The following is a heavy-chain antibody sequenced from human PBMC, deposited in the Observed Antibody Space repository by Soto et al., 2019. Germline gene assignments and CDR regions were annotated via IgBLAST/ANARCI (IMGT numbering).Heavy chain of an antibody. CDR1: GYSFTSYW. CDR2: IYPGDSDT. V-gene: IGHV5-51*01. CDR3: ARHRLGGGNPEAFDI. J-gene: IGHJ3*02. D-gene: IGHD2-15*01. Sequence: PGESLKISCKGSGYSFTSYWIGWVRQMPGKGLEWMGIIYPGDSDTRYSPSFQGQVTISADKSISTAYLQWSSLKASGTAMYYCARHRLGGGNPEAFDIWGQGTMVTVSS.